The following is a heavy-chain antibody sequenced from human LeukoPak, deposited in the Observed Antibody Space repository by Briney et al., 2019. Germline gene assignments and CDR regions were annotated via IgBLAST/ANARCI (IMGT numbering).Heavy chain of an antibody. CDR3: ARRGAAAGTYGFDY. CDR2: IYYSGST. Sequence: PSETLSLTCTVSGGSISSSSYYWGWIRQPPGKGLEWIGSIYYSGSTYYNPSLKSRVTISVDTSKKQFSLKLSSVTAADTAVYYCARRGAAAGTYGFDYWGQGTLVTVSS. CDR1: GGSISSSSYY. J-gene: IGHJ4*02. D-gene: IGHD6-13*01. V-gene: IGHV4-39*01.